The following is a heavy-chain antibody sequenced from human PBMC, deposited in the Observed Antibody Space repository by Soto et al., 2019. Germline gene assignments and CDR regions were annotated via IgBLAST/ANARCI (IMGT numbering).Heavy chain of an antibody. V-gene: IGHV3-7*05. CDR2: IKQDGSEK. CDR1: GFTFSSYW. CDR3: ARQMTTVTQDAFDI. Sequence: PGGSLRLSCAASGFTFSSYWMRWVRQAPGKGLQWVANIKQDGSEKYYVDSVKGRFTISRDNAKKSLYLQMNSLRAEDTAVYYCARQMTTVTQDAFDIWGQGTMVTVSS. J-gene: IGHJ3*02. D-gene: IGHD4-17*01.